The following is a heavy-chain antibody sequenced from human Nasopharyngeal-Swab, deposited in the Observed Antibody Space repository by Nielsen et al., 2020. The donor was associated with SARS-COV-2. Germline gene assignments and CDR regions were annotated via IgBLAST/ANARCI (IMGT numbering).Heavy chain of an antibody. Sequence: GESLKLSCAASGFTFRSYAMHWVRQAPGKGLEWVAVISYDGSKKYYADSVKGRFTISRDNSKNTLYLQMNSLRAEDTAVYYCARDQGSSWYTYYYYGMDVGGQGTTVTVS. CDR2: ISYDGSKK. CDR1: GFTFRSYA. CDR3: ARDQGSSWYTYYYYGMDV. V-gene: IGHV3-30-3*01. J-gene: IGHJ6*02. D-gene: IGHD6-13*01.